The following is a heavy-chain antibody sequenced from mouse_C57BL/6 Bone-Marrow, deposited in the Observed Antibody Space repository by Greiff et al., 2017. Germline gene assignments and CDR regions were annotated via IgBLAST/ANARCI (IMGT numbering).Heavy chain of an antibody. Sequence: QVQLQQSGAVLVRPGTSVKMSCKASGYTFTNYWIGWAKQRPGHGLEWIGDLYPGGGCTNYNETFKGKATLTADKSSSTAYMQFSSLTSEDSAIYSCAKYYDYDWYFDVWGTGTTVTVSS. CDR2: LYPGGGCT. D-gene: IGHD2-4*01. J-gene: IGHJ1*03. V-gene: IGHV1-63*01. CDR3: AKYYDYDWYFDV. CDR1: GYTFTNYW.